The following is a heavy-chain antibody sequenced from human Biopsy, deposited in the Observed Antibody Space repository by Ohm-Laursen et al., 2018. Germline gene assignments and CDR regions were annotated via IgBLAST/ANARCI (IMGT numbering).Heavy chain of an antibody. D-gene: IGHD1-7*01. V-gene: IGHV3-23*01. CDR2: ISGTTTKT. J-gene: IGHJ4*01. CDR1: GFTFNIYA. CDR3: ARDYTWNYVGIGY. Sequence: GSLRLSCTAAGFTFNIYAMNWVHQAPGKGLEWVSTISGTTTKTYYADSAKGRFTISRDNSKNTVSLQMDRLRAEDTALYYCARDYTWNYVGIGYWGHGTLVTVSS.